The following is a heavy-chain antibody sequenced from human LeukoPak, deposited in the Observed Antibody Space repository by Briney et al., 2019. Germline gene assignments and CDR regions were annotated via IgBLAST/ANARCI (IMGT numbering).Heavy chain of an antibody. D-gene: IGHD3-10*01. CDR2: IYYSEST. CDR3: AREGDGSGSRYAFDI. CDR1: SGSISRYY. Sequence: SETLSLTCTVSSGSISRYYWSWIRQPPGRGLGWNGYIYYSESTNYNRSLMSRVTISVDTSKNQFSLKLSSVTAADTAVYYCAREGDGSGSRYAFDIWGQGTMVTVSS. J-gene: IGHJ3*02. V-gene: IGHV4-59*01.